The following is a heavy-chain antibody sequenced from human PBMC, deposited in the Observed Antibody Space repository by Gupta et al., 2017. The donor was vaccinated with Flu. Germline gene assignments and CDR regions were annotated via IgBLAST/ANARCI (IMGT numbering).Heavy chain of an antibody. Sequence: QVQLVQSGVEVKKPGASVKVSCKVSGHTFTSYVLSWVRQATGQGLQWMGWIMPYSGMNSYAQRFQGRLTMSTDTSTNRACLELRGLISENTAVYYCARSLFMVGTCWYLGYWGQGTLVTVSS. V-gene: IGHV1-18*01. J-gene: IGHJ4*02. CDR1: GHTFTSYV. D-gene: IGHD2-21*02. CDR3: ARSLFMVGTCWYLGY. CDR2: IMPYSGMN.